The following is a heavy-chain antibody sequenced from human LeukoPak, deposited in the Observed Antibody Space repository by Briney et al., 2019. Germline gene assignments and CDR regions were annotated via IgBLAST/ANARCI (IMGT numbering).Heavy chain of an antibody. CDR3: ARYYYDSSGYRDY. CDR1: GSSFTGYY. V-gene: IGHV1-2*06. Sequence: ASVKVSCKASGSSFTGYYMHWVRQAPGQGLEWMGRINPNSGGTNYAQKFQGRVTMTRDTSISTAYMELSRLRSDDTAVYYCARYYYDSSGYRDYWGQGTLVTVSS. J-gene: IGHJ4*02. CDR2: INPNSGGT. D-gene: IGHD3-22*01.